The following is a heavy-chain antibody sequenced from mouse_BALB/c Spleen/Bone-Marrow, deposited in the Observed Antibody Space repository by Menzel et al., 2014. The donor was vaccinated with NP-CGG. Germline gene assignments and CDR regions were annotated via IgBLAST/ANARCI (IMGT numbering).Heavy chain of an antibody. CDR3: ARRDDGYVFFDY. D-gene: IGHD2-3*01. CDR2: INPSSGYT. CDR1: GYTFTTYT. Sequence: QVQLKESGAELARPGASVKMSCRASGYTFTTYTIHWVRRRPGQGLEWIGYINPSSGYTDYIQKFKDKATLTADKSSSTAYMQLSSLASEDSAVYYCARRDDGYVFFDYWGQGTTLTVSS. J-gene: IGHJ2*01. V-gene: IGHV1-4*01.